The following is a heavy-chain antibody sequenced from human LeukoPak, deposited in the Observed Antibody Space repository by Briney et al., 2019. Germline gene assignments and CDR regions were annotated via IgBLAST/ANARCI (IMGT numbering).Heavy chain of an antibody. CDR1: GYSISTGRY. D-gene: IGHD2-2*01. CDR2: IYHSGST. V-gene: IGHV4-38-2*01. Sequence: SETLSLTCAVSGYSISTGRYWGWIRQPPGKGLEWIGSIYHSGSTYYNPSLKSRVTMSVDTSKNHFSLTLRSVTAADTAVYYCARSLSTAGIDYWGQGTLVTVSS. CDR3: ARSLSTAGIDY. J-gene: IGHJ4*02.